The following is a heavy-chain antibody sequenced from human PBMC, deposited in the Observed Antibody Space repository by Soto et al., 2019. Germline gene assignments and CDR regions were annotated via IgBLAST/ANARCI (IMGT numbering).Heavy chain of an antibody. CDR3: ARGYQWLIY. V-gene: IGHV6-1*01. J-gene: IGHJ4*02. CDR1: GDSVSSDSTA. CDR2: TYYKSKWFY. D-gene: IGHD6-19*01. Sequence: SQTLSLTCDISGDSVSSDSTAWNWIRQSPSRGLEWLGRTYYKSKWFYNYAVSVRSRIAIKSDTSKNQFSLQLNSVTPEDTAVYFCARGYQWLIYWGQGTLVTVYS.